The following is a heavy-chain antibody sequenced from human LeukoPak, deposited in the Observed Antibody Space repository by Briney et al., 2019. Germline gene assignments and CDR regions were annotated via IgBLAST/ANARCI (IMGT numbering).Heavy chain of an antibody. CDR1: GFTFSSYA. CDR2: ISGSGGDT. V-gene: IGHV3-23*01. D-gene: IGHD4/OR15-4a*01. Sequence: SGGSLRLSCAASGFTFSSYAMNWVRQAPGKGLEWVSISGSGGDTYYADSLKGRVTISRDNSKNTLYLQMNSLRAEDTAVYYCAKARGATYGTYYFDYWGQGTLVTVSS. J-gene: IGHJ4*02. CDR3: AKARGATYGTYYFDY.